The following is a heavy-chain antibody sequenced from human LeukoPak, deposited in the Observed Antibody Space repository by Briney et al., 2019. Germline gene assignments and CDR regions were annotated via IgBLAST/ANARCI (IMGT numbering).Heavy chain of an antibody. J-gene: IGHJ4*02. Sequence: GGSLRLSCAASGFTVSSNYMSWVRQAPGKGLEWVSVIYSGGSTYYADSVKGRFTISRDNAKNSLYLQMNSLRAEDTAVYYCARVRSSGYSYGYEGDYFDYWGQGTLVTVSS. V-gene: IGHV3-53*01. CDR2: IYSGGST. CDR1: GFTVSSNY. D-gene: IGHD5-18*01. CDR3: ARVRSSGYSYGYEGDYFDY.